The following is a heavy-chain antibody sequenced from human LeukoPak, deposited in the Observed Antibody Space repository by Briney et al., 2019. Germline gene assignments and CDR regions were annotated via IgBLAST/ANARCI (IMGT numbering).Heavy chain of an antibody. CDR1: KFTFSSYT. Sequence: GGSLRLSCAASKFTFSSYTMHWVRQAPGRGLDWVAVISYDGRNKYYGDSVKGRFTISRDNSKNTLYLQMNSLRPEDTAIYYCARESRDTAMATDYWGQGTLVTVSS. J-gene: IGHJ4*02. CDR3: ARESRDTAMATDY. CDR2: ISYDGRNK. D-gene: IGHD5-18*01. V-gene: IGHV3-30*04.